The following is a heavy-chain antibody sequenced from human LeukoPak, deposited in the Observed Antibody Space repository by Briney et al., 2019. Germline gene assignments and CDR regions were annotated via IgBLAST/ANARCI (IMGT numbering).Heavy chain of an antibody. CDR1: GFTFSSYS. Sequence: SGGSLRLSCAASGFTFSSYSMNWVRQAPGKGLEWASYISSSSSTIYYADSVKGRFTISRDNSKNTLYLQMNSLRAEDTAVYYCARGYYYGSGSYYNPSKRAEYYYGMDVWGQGTTVTVSS. CDR2: ISSSSSTI. V-gene: IGHV3-48*01. D-gene: IGHD3-10*01. CDR3: ARGYYYGSGSYYNPSKRAEYYYGMDV. J-gene: IGHJ6*02.